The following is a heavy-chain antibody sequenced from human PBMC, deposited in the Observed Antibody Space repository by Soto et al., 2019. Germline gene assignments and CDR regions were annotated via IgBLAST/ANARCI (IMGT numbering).Heavy chain of an antibody. Sequence: GGSLRLSCAASGFTFSSYGMHWVRQAPGKGLEWVAVISYDGSNKYYADSVKGRFTISRDNSKNTLYLQMNSLRAEDTAVYYCAILMGCSSTSCPYGMDVWGQGTTVTVSS. V-gene: IGHV3-30*03. CDR3: AILMGCSSTSCPYGMDV. CDR1: GFTFSSYG. D-gene: IGHD2-2*01. CDR2: ISYDGSNK. J-gene: IGHJ6*02.